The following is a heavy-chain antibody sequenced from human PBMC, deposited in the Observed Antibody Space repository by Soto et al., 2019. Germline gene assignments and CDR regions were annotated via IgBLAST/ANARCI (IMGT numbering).Heavy chain of an antibody. CDR2: ISYDGSNK. J-gene: IGHJ4*02. CDR3: ARETITGTTVSIDY. V-gene: IGHV3-30-3*01. D-gene: IGHD1-7*01. CDR1: GFTFSSYA. Sequence: VGSLRLSCAASGFTFSSYAMHWVRQAPGKGLEWVAVISYDGSNKYYADSVKGRFTISRDNSKNTLYLQMNSLRAEDTAVYYCARETITGTTVSIDYWGQGTLVTVSS.